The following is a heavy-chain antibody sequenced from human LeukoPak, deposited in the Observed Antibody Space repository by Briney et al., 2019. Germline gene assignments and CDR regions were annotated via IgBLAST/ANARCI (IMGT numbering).Heavy chain of an antibody. J-gene: IGHJ2*01. V-gene: IGHV4-39*01. CDR3: ARNITLTDWYFDL. CDR1: GGSISNSSYY. CDR2: IYYSGST. Sequence: SETLSLTCTVSGGSISNSSYYWGWIRQPPGKGLEWVGSIYYSGSTSYNPSLKSRVTISVDTSRNQFSLKLSSVTAADTAVYYCARNITLTDWYFDLWGRGTLVTVSS. D-gene: IGHD1-14*01.